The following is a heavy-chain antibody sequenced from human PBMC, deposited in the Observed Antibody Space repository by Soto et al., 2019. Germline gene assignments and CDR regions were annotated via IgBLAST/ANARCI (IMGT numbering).Heavy chain of an antibody. CDR2: INSDGSST. D-gene: IGHD2-2*01. Sequence: GGSMRLSCADSGFTLRSYWMHLVRQAPGKGLVWVSRINSDGSSTSYADSVKGRFTISRDNAKNTLYLQMNSLRAEDTAVYYCTSGPPMYCSSSSCYASPFDYWGQGT. J-gene: IGHJ4*02. CDR3: TSGPPMYCSSSSCYASPFDY. CDR1: GFTLRSYW. V-gene: IGHV3-74*01.